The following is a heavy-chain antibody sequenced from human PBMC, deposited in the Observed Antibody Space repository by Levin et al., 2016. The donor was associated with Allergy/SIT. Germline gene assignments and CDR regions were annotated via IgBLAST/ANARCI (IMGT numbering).Heavy chain of an antibody. CDR1: GGSITSNGYY. J-gene: IGHJ4*02. CDR2: IYYGGSS. Sequence: SETLSLTCTVSGGSITSNGYYWSWIRQPPGKGLEWIGYIYYGGSSRVNASLKRRVTISTDSSKNQFSLKLTSVTAADTAVYYCARGEGLEWLLAYFDDWGQGTLVTVSS. V-gene: IGHV4-31*03. CDR3: ARGEGLEWLLAYFDD. D-gene: IGHD3-3*01.